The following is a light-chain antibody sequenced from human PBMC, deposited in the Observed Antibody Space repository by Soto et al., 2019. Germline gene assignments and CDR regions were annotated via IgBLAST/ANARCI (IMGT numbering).Light chain of an antibody. V-gene: IGKV1-9*01. J-gene: IGKJ3*01. Sequence: IQLTQSPSSLSASIGDRVTITCRASQGISSYLAWYQQKPGKAPKLLIYAASTLQSGVPSRFSGSGSGTDFTLTISSLQPGDFATYYCQQLNSYPRTFGPGTKVDTK. CDR1: QGISSY. CDR3: QQLNSYPRT. CDR2: AAS.